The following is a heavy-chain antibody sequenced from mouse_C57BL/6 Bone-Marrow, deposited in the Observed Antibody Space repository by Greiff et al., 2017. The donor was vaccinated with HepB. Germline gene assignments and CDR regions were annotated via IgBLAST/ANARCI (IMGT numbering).Heavy chain of an antibody. CDR3: AREEGYYYGPYFDY. J-gene: IGHJ2*01. V-gene: IGHV5-16*01. CDR2: INYDGSST. Sequence: DVKLVESEGGLVQPGSSMKLSCTASGFTFSDYYMAWVRQVPEKGLEWVANINYDGSSTYYLDSLKSRFIISRDNAKNILYLQMSSLKSEDTATYYCAREEGYYYGPYFDYWGQGTTLTVSS. CDR1: GFTFSDYY. D-gene: IGHD1-1*01.